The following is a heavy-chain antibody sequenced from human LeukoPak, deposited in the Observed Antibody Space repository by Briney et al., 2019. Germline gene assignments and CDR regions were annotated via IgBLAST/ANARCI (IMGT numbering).Heavy chain of an antibody. CDR2: IYYSGST. CDR3: ARAVLDYYYYYGMDV. V-gene: IGHV4-59*01. Sequence: SETLSLTCTVSGGSISSYYWSLIRQPPGKGLEWIGYIYYSGSTNYNPSLKSRVTISVDTSKNQFSLKLSSVTAADTAVYYCARAVLDYYYYYGMDVWGQGTTVTVSS. J-gene: IGHJ6*02. CDR1: GGSISSYY. D-gene: IGHD1-1*01.